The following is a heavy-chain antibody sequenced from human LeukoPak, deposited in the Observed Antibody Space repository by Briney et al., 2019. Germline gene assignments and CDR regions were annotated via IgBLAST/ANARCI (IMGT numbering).Heavy chain of an antibody. J-gene: IGHJ6*02. CDR3: ARDGYCSGGSCYSGYYYYGMDV. Sequence: ASVKVSCKASGYTFTSYAMHWVRQAPGQRLEWMGWINAGNGNTKYSQKFQGRVTITRDTSASTAYVELSSLRSEDTAMYYCARDGYCSGGSCYSGYYYYGMDVWGQGTTVTVSS. CDR2: INAGNGNT. D-gene: IGHD2-15*01. V-gene: IGHV1-3*01. CDR1: GYTFTSYA.